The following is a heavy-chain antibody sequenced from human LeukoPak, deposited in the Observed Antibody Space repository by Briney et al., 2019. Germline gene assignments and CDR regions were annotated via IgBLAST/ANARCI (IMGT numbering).Heavy chain of an antibody. CDR3: ARAKIGYSYLIDY. D-gene: IGHD5-18*01. J-gene: IGHJ4*02. V-gene: IGHV3-66*01. Sequence: PGGSLRLSCAASGFTVSSNHMSWVRQTPGKGLEWVSVIYSGGNTYYADSVKGRFTISRDNSKNTLYLQMNSLRAEDTAVYYCARAKIGYSYLIDYWGQGTLVTVSS. CDR2: IYSGGNT. CDR1: GFTVSSNH.